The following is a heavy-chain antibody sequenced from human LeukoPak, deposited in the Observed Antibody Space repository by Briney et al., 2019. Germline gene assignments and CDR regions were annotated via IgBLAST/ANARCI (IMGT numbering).Heavy chain of an antibody. CDR3: AKATMLEGQYYYDSR. CDR2: ISSSSSTI. CDR1: GFTFSSYS. Sequence: HPGGSLRLSCAASGFTFSSYSMNRVRQAPGKGLEWVSYISSSSSTIYYADSVKGRFTISRDNAKNSLYLQMNSLRVEDTAVYYCAKATMLEGQYYYDSRGGQGTLVTVSS. D-gene: IGHD3-22*01. V-gene: IGHV3-48*04. J-gene: IGHJ4*02.